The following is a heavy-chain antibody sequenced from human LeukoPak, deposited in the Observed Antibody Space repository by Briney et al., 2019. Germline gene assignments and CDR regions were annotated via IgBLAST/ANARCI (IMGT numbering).Heavy chain of an antibody. V-gene: IGHV1-69*05. Sequence: ASVKVSCNASGGTLSYHAVSWVRQAPGQGLEWMGGIIPLFGSTKYTQKFQGRVTITTDESTSAAYMELSSLRSDDTAVYYCARSMENVLSYYMDVWGEGTTVTVSS. CDR3: ARSMENVLSYYMDV. CDR2: IIPLFGST. J-gene: IGHJ6*03. CDR1: GGTLSYHA. D-gene: IGHD2-8*01.